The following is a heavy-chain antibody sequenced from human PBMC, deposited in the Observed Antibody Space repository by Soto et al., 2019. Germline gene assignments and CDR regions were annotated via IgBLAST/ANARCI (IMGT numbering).Heavy chain of an antibody. D-gene: IGHD3-3*01. CDR2: FDPEDGET. CDR3: ATLTHYDFWSGYYFDY. V-gene: IGHV1-24*01. J-gene: IGHJ4*02. Sequence: ASVKVSCKVSGYTLTELSMHWVRQAPGKGLEWMGSFDPEDGETIYAQKFQGRVTMTEDTSTDTAYMELSSLRSEDTAVYYCATLTHYDFWSGYYFDYWGQGTLVTVSS. CDR1: GYTLTELS.